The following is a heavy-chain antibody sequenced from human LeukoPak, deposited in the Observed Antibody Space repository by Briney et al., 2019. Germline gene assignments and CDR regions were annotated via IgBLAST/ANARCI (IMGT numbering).Heavy chain of an antibody. D-gene: IGHD3-22*01. J-gene: IGHJ6*02. CDR1: GYTFTSYD. CDR2: MNPNSGNT. CDR3: ARDRYYYDSSGYYYYYYGMDV. Sequence: ASVKVSCKASGYTFTSYDINWVRQATGQGLEWMGWMNPNSGNTGYAQKFQGRVTMTRNTSISTAYMELSSLRPEDTAVYYCARDRYYYDSSGYYYYYYGMDVWGQGTTVTVSS. V-gene: IGHV1-8*01.